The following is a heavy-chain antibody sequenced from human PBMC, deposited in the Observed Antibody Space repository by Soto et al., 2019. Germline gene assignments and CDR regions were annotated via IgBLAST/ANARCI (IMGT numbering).Heavy chain of an antibody. CDR3: ATTRFNAFDV. CDR2: TYYRTTWYT. J-gene: IGHJ3*01. CDR1: GDTVSSTSST. D-gene: IGHD3-3*01. V-gene: IGHV6-1*01. Sequence: QTLLQPSGPGLLKPSQTLSLTCDISGDTVSSTSSTWNWIRLSPSRGFEWLGRTYYRTTWYTEYATSLKSRILIEADSFQNQLSLQLTSVTADDSGLYFCATTRFNAFDVWGAGRVVTVSS.